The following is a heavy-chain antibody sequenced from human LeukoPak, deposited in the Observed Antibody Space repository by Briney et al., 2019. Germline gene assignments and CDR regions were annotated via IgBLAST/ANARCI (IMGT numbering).Heavy chain of an antibody. D-gene: IGHD4-17*01. CDR1: GFTFSSYS. CDR2: ISSSSSYI. CDR3: GAGDLPFDY. Sequence: GGSLRLSCAASGFTFSSYSMNWVRQAPGKGLEWVSSISSSSSYIYYADSVEGRFTISRDNAKNSLYLQMNGLRAEDTAVYYCGAGDLPFDYWGQGTLVTVSS. J-gene: IGHJ4*02. V-gene: IGHV3-21*01.